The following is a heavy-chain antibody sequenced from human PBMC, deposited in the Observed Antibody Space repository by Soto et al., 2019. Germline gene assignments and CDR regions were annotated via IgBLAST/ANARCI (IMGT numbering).Heavy chain of an antibody. CDR2: VIPIFGTA. D-gene: IGHD2-2*01. CDR1: GGTFSSYA. CDR3: ARLVPAACYSYGMAV. Sequence: QVQLVQSGAEVKKPGSSVKVSCKASGGTFSSYAISWVRQAPGQGLEWMGGVIPIFGTANYAQKFQGRVTITPDESPSTASIELSSLRSEDTAAYYCARLVPAACYSYGMAVWGQGTTVTVSS. V-gene: IGHV1-69*05. J-gene: IGHJ6*02.